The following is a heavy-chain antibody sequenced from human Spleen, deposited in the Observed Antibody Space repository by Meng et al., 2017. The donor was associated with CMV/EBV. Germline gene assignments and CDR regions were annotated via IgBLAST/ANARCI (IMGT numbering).Heavy chain of an antibody. D-gene: IGHD6-13*01. V-gene: IGHV1-2*02. CDR1: GYTFTDYN. J-gene: IGHJ4*02. CDR3: ARLSSSSEENS. Sequence: ASVKVSCKASGYTFTDYNIHWVRQAPGQGLERMGWINPYSGDTNYAQKFQGRVTMTLDTAISTAYMDLSRLKSDDTAVYYCARLSSSSEENSWGQGTLVTVSS. CDR2: INPYSGDT.